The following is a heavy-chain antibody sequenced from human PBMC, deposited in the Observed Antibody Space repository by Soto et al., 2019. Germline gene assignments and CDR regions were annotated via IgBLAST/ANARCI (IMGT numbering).Heavy chain of an antibody. CDR1: GYIFTSYY. V-gene: IGHV1-46*03. CDR3: SRGDPGEIAPFDH. D-gene: IGHD2-21*01. J-gene: IGHJ4*02. CDR2: INHFDGRR. Sequence: QVQLVQSGAEVKKPGASVKVSCKASGYIFTSYYIHWVRQAPGQGLEWMGWINHFDGRRMVAQSFKGIVTMTRVTATSTVYMEVSSLRSEVTAVYSCSRGDPGEIAPFDHWGQGTRVTVAS.